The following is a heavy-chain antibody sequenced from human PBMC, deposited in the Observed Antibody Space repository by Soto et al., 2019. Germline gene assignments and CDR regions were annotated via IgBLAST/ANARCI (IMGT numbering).Heavy chain of an antibody. J-gene: IGHJ6*02. V-gene: IGHV3-11*06. CDR2: ISSRRRYI. D-gene: IGHD3-3*01. CDR3: VRWITMTPESYYFTMDV. Sequence: QVQLVESGGGLVKPGGSLRLSCAASGFTFSEYYMSWIRQAPGKGLEWVSDISSRRRYINYADSVKGRFTISRDNAKNSLYLQMNILGAEDTAVYYCVRWITMTPESYYFTMDVCCLGTTVTVSS. CDR1: GFTFSEYY.